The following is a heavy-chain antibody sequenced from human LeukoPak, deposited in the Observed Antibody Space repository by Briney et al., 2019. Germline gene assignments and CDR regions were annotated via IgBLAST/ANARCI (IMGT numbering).Heavy chain of an antibody. CDR1: GFTFSSYW. J-gene: IGHJ4*02. CDR2: IKQDGSEK. CDR3: ARRRVVRGVLTPFDY. Sequence: GGSLRLSCAASGFTFSSYWMSWVRQAPGKGLEWVANIKQDGSEKYYVDSVKGRFIISRDNAKNSLYLQMNSLRAEDTAVYYCARRRVVRGVLTPFDYWGQGTLVTVSS. V-gene: IGHV3-7*01. D-gene: IGHD3-10*01.